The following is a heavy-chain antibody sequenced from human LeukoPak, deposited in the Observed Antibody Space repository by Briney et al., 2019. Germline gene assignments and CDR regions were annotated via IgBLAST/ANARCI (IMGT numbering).Heavy chain of an antibody. Sequence: GGSLRLSCAASGFTFSSYSMNWVRQAPGKGLEWVSSISSSSSYIYYADSVKGRFTISRDNAKNSLYLQMNSLRAEDTAVYYCARDGRFLEWLLYGDYYYGMDVWGQGTTVTVSS. V-gene: IGHV3-21*01. D-gene: IGHD3-3*01. CDR1: GFTFSSYS. CDR2: ISSSSSYI. CDR3: ARDGRFLEWLLYGDYYYGMDV. J-gene: IGHJ6*02.